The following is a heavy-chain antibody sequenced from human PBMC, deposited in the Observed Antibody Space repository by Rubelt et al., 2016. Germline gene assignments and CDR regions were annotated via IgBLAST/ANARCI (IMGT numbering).Heavy chain of an antibody. V-gene: IGHV2-70*11. J-gene: IGHJ5*02. CDR3: ARIHIHSSSRANWFDP. CDR1: GFSLSTSGMC. D-gene: IGHD6-6*01. CDR2: IDWDDDK. Sequence: GFSLSTSGMCVSWIRQPPGKALEWLARIDWDDDKYYSTSLKTRLTISKDTSKNQVVLTMTNMDPVDTATYYCARIHIHSSSRANWFDPWGQGTLVTVSS.